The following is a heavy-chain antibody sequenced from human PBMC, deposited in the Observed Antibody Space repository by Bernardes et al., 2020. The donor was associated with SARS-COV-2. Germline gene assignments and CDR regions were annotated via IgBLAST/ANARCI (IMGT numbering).Heavy chain of an antibody. CDR3: ARAVTRGSYYYYMDV. CDR1: GGSISNYY. D-gene: IGHD4-4*01. Sequence: LSLTCTVSGGSISNYYWSWVRLPPGKGLEWIGYILYSGNTYYNPSRNSRVTMSVDTSKNHFSLKLSSVTAADAAVYCCARAVTRGSYYYYMDVWGKGTTITVSS. J-gene: IGHJ6*03. CDR2: ILYSGNT. V-gene: IGHV4-59*01.